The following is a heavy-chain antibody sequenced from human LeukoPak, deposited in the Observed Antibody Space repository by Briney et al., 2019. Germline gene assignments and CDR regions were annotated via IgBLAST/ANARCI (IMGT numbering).Heavy chain of an antibody. CDR3: AKTESFAVLGAFDI. J-gene: IGHJ3*02. CDR2: IYYSGST. V-gene: IGHV4-39*01. CDR1: GGSISSSSYY. Sequence: SETLSLTCTVSGGSISSSSYYWGWIRQPPGKGLEWIGSIYYSGSTYYNPSVKSRVTISVDTSKNQYSLKLSSVTAADTAVYYCAKTESFAVLGAFDIWGQGTMVTVSS. D-gene: IGHD1-14*01.